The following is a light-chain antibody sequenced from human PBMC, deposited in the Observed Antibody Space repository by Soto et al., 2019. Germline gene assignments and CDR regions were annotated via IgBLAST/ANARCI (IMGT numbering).Light chain of an antibody. J-gene: IGKJ4*01. CDR1: QGIRDF. V-gene: IGKV1-9*01. CDR2: AAS. Sequence: DIQLTQSPSFQSASVGDRVTITCRDSQGIRDFLAWYQQKPGQPPKLLIYAASTLQTGVPTRFSGIASGTEFTLIISNLQPADFATYYCQQFNVYPLTFGGGTKVEIK. CDR3: QQFNVYPLT.